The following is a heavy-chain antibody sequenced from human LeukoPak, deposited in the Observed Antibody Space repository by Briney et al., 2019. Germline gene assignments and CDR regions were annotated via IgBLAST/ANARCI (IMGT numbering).Heavy chain of an antibody. J-gene: IGHJ4*02. Sequence: GESLKISCKASGYSFTSYWIGWVRQMPGKGLELMGIIDPSDSETRYTPSFQGQVTISVDKSLTTAYVQWNSLKASDTPMYYCARQTAMGRSGDYWGQGTLVTVSS. CDR3: ARQTAMGRSGDY. V-gene: IGHV5-51*01. CDR2: IDPSDSET. D-gene: IGHD5-18*01. CDR1: GYSFTSYW.